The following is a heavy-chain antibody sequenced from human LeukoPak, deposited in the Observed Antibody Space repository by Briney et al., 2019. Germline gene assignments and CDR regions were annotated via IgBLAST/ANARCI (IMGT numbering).Heavy chain of an antibody. V-gene: IGHV3-30-3*01. Sequence: GGSLRLSCAASGFTFSSYAMHWVRQAPGKGLEWVAVISYDGSNKYYADSVKGRFTISRDNAKNSLYLQMNSLRAEDTAVYYCAREFVRYNSGPYYYYGMDVWGQGTTVTVSS. CDR1: GFTFSSYA. D-gene: IGHD6-19*01. J-gene: IGHJ6*02. CDR3: AREFVRYNSGPYYYYGMDV. CDR2: ISYDGSNK.